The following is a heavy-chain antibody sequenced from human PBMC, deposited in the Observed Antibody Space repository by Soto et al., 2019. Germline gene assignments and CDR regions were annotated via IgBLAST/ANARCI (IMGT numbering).Heavy chain of an antibody. V-gene: IGHV3-23*01. J-gene: IGHJ4*02. CDR1: GFTFSSYA. Sequence: GGSLRLSCAASGFTFSSYAMTWVRQAPGKGLEWVSSISGSGGSTYYADSVKGRFTISRDNSKNTLYLQMNSLRADDTAVYYCPRLLRPYFDYWGQGTLVTVSS. CDR2: ISGSGGST. CDR3: PRLLRPYFDY.